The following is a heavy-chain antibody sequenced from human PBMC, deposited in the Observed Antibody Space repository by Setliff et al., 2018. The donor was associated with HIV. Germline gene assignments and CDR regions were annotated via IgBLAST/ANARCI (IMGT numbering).Heavy chain of an antibody. J-gene: IGHJ4*02. D-gene: IGHD2-15*01. CDR2: ISSSGTT. V-gene: IGHV4-4*09. Sequence: PSETLSLTCVVSDDSFSNYDWTWIRQPPGKALQWIGYISSSGTTNYNPSLRSRVTISIETSNTHFSLWLRSVTAADTATYFCARLGRAIDDGGSSLRLDFWGQGMLVTVSS. CDR3: ARLGRAIDDGGSSLRLDF. CDR1: DDSFSNYD.